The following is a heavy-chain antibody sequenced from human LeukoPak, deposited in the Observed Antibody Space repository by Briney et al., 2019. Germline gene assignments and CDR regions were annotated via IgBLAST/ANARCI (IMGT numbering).Heavy chain of an antibody. CDR1: GFTVSSNY. CDR2: IYSGGNT. J-gene: IGHJ6*03. V-gene: IGHV3-66*01. D-gene: IGHD5-24*01. CDR3: AKKGWPRYYYYYMDV. Sequence: GGSLRLSCAASGFTVSSNYMSWVRQAPGKGLECVSVIYSGGNTYYADSVKGRFTISRDNSKSTLYLQMNSLRAEDTAVYYCAKKGWPRYYYYYMDVWGKGTTVTISS.